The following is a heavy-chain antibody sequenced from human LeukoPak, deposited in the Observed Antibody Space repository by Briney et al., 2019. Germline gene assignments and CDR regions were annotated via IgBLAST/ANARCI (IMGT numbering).Heavy chain of an antibody. Sequence: GGSLRPSCAASGFTFSSYSMNWVRQAPGKGLEWVSSISSSSSYIYYADSVKGRFTISRDNAKNSLYLQMNSLRAEDTAVYYCARAVGTYYYDSSGSRLMGYWGQGTLVTVSS. CDR1: GFTFSSYS. D-gene: IGHD3-22*01. CDR3: ARAVGTYYYDSSGSRLMGY. V-gene: IGHV3-21*01. CDR2: ISSSSSYI. J-gene: IGHJ4*02.